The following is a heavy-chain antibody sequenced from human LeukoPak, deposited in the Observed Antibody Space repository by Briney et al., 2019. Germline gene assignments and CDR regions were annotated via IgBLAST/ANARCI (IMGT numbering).Heavy chain of an antibody. J-gene: IGHJ6*03. V-gene: IGHV3-48*03. CDR1: GFTFSSYE. Sequence: HPGGSLRLSCAASGFTFSSYEMNWVRQAPGKGLEWVSYISSSGSTIYYADSVKGRFTISRDNAKHSLYLQMNSLRAEDTAVYYCARAPYTIFGAMDVWGKGTTVTVSS. CDR3: ARAPYTIFGAMDV. CDR2: ISSSGSTI. D-gene: IGHD3-3*01.